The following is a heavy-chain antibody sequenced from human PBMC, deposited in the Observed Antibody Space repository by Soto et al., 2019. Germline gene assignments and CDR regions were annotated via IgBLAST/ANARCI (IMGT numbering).Heavy chain of an antibody. J-gene: IGHJ6*02. V-gene: IGHV3-33*01. CDR2: IWFDGNNK. CDR3: ARDGQQLAPYAMDV. Sequence: QVQLVESGGNMVQPGRSLRLSCAASGFTFGNNAMHWVRHAAGKGLEWVAQIWFDGNNKYYTDSVKGRFTISRDNLKNTVYLQMDCLRADDTAVYYSARDGQQLAPYAMDVWGQGTTVIVSS. CDR1: GFTFGNNA. D-gene: IGHD6-13*01.